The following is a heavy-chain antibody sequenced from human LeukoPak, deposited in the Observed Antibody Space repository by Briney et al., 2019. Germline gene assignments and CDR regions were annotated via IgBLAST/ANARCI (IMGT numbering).Heavy chain of an antibody. CDR1: GGSISSYY. J-gene: IGHJ4*02. V-gene: IGHV4-59*01. CDR2: IYYSGST. Sequence: SETLSLTCTVSGGSISSYYWSWIRQPPGKGLEWIGYIYYSGSTNYNPSLKSRVTISVDTSKNQFSLKLSSVTAADTAVYYCARVSGLRNFDYWGQGTLVTVSS. CDR3: ARVSGLRNFDY. D-gene: IGHD3-3*01.